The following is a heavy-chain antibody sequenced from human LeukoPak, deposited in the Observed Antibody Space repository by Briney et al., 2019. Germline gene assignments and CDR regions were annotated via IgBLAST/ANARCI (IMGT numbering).Heavy chain of an antibody. CDR1: GFTFSSYW. CDR2: IKQDGSEK. CDR3: ARDWAPYSSPSTSWFDP. Sequence: GGSLRLSCAASGFTFSSYWMSWVRQAPGKGLEWVANIKQDGSEKYYVDSVKGRFTISRDNAKNSLYLQMNSLRAEDTAVYYCARDWAPYSSPSTSWFDPWGQGTLVTVSS. V-gene: IGHV3-7*03. J-gene: IGHJ5*02. D-gene: IGHD6-6*01.